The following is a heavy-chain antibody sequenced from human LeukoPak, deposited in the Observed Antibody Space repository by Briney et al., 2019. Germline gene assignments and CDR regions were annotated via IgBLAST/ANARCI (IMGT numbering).Heavy chain of an antibody. J-gene: IGHJ4*02. D-gene: IGHD6-13*01. CDR1: GGSFSGYY. V-gene: IGHV4-59*08. Sequence: PSETLSLTCAVYGGSFSGYYWSWIRQPPGKGLEWIGYIYYSGSTNYNPSLKSRVTISVDTSKNQFSLKLSSVTAADTAVYYCARALIPGIAAAVPVYLDYWGQGTLVTVSS. CDR3: ARALIPGIAAAVPVYLDY. CDR2: IYYSGST.